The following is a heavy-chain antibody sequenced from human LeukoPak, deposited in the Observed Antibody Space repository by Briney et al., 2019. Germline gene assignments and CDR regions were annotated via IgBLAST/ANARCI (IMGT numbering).Heavy chain of an antibody. CDR1: GFTFSSYA. V-gene: IGHV3-30-3*01. Sequence: GSLRLSCAASGFTFSSYAMHWVRQAPGKGLEWVAVISYDGSNKYYADSVKGRFTISRDNSKNTLYLQMNSLRAEDTAVYYCARSNAPYYYYGMDVWGQGTTVTVSS. CDR3: ARSNAPYYYYGMDV. J-gene: IGHJ6*02. CDR2: ISYDGSNK.